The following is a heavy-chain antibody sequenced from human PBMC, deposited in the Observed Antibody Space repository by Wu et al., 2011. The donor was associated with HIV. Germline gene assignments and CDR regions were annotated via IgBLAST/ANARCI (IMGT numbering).Heavy chain of an antibody. D-gene: IGHD6-6*01. CDR2: IIPIFGTT. CDR1: GGTFSSYA. Sequence: QVQLVQSGAEVKKAGSSVKVSCKASGGTFSSYAISWVRQAPGQGLEWMGGIIPIFGTTNYAQKFQGRVTITADKSTSTAFMELSSLRSDDTAVYYCARETNIVARRMDYFYYMDVWGKGTTVTVSS. CDR3: ARETNIVARRMDYFYYMDV. J-gene: IGHJ6*03. V-gene: IGHV1-69*14.